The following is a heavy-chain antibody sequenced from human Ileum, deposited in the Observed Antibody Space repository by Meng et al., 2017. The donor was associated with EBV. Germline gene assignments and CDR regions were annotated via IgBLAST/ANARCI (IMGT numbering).Heavy chain of an antibody. D-gene: IGHD4-17*01. CDR3: AKVATGGYYFDS. V-gene: IGHV3-30*18. CDR1: GVTFSGYG. J-gene: IGHJ4*02. Sequence: QLVESGGGGGQAGRSLRLSCARSGVTFSGYGMPWVRQAPGKGLEWVAIVSYDGSRQDYTDSVKGRFTISRDNSKNTLYLQMNSLRADDTAIYYCAKVATGGYYFDSWGQGTLVTVSS. CDR2: VSYDGSRQ.